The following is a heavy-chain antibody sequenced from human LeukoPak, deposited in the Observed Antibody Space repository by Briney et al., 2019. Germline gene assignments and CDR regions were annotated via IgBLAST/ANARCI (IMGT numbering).Heavy chain of an antibody. CDR3: ARVGTTTVDHWYFDL. CDR2: IIPILGIA. V-gene: IGHV1-69*04. CDR1: GGTFSSYA. D-gene: IGHD4-17*01. Sequence: SVKVSCKASGGTFSSYAISWVRRAPGQGLEWMGRIIPILGIANYAQKFQGRVTITADKSTSTAYMELSSLRSEDTAVYYCARVGTTTVDHWYFDLWGRGTLVTVSS. J-gene: IGHJ2*01.